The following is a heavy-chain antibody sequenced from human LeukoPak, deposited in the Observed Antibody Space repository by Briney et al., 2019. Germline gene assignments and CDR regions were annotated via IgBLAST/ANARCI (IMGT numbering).Heavy chain of an antibody. CDR2: SRNKANGHTT. D-gene: IGHD4-11*01. V-gene: IGHV3-72*01. CDR1: GFNFRDHH. J-gene: IGHJ5*01. CDR3: AKDAQRGFDYSNSLES. Sequence: GGSLRLSCAASGFNFRDHHIDWVRQAPGKGLEWVARSRNKANGHTTEYAASVKGRFTISRDDSKDSLFLQMNSLKTEDTAVYYCAKDAQRGFDYSNSLESWGQGTLVTVSS.